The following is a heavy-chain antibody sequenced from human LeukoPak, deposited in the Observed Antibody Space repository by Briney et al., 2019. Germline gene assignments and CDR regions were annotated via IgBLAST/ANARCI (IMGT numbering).Heavy chain of an antibody. D-gene: IGHD5-24*01. Sequence: PGRSLRLSCAASGFTFSSYGMHWVRQAPGKGLEWVAVISYDGSNKYYADSVKGRLTISRDNSKNTLYLQMNSLRAEDTAVYYCARGKQEEIGAVAPFDYWGQGTLVTVSS. CDR1: GFTFSSYG. V-gene: IGHV3-30*03. J-gene: IGHJ4*02. CDR3: ARGKQEEIGAVAPFDY. CDR2: ISYDGSNK.